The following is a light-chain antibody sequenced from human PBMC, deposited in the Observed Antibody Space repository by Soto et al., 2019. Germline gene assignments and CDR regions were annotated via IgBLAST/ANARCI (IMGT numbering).Light chain of an antibody. Sequence: QSVLTQPPSTSGTPGQRVTISCSGSSSNIGSNYVYWYQQLPGMAPKLLIYRITQRPSGVPDRFSGSKSGTSASLAISGLRSEDEADYYCAAWDDSLSGPVFGGGTKVTVL. CDR2: RIT. CDR3: AAWDDSLSGPV. V-gene: IGLV1-47*01. CDR1: SSNIGSNY. J-gene: IGLJ2*01.